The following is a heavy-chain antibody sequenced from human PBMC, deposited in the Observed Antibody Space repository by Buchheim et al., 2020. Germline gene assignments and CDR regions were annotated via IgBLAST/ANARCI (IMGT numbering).Heavy chain of an antibody. D-gene: IGHD3-10*01. V-gene: IGHV3-21*01. Sequence: EVQLVESGGGLVKPGGSLRLSCAASGFTFSSYSMNWVRQAPGKGLEWVSSISSSSSYIYYADSVKGRFTISRDNAKKSLYLQMNSLRAEDTSVYYCVGGGELLWFGELPWGQGTL. CDR3: VGGGELLWFGELP. CDR2: ISSSSSYI. J-gene: IGHJ5*02. CDR1: GFTFSSYS.